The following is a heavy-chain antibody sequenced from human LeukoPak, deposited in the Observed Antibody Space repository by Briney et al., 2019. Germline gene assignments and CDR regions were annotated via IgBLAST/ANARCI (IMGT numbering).Heavy chain of an antibody. D-gene: IGHD3-22*01. Sequence: KPSGTLSLTCSVSGDSVSRSDSYWDWIRQPPGKGLEWIGTIYYSGRTYYSPSLKSRVTMSVDPSNNQFSLNLRSVTAADTALYYCARRRYYDGSGYLEWGQGTLLSVSS. CDR3: ARRRYYDGSGYLE. CDR1: GDSVSRSDSY. V-gene: IGHV4-39*01. CDR2: IYYSGRT. J-gene: IGHJ1*01.